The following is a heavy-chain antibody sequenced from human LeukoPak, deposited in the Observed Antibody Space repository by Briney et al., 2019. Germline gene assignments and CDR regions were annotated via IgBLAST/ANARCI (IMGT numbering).Heavy chain of an antibody. CDR3: AKGAKTYYYGSGSYRRDNWFDP. Sequence: TGGSLRLSCAASGFTFSSYGMHWVRQAPGKGLKWVACIRNDGSNKYYADSVKGRFTISRDNSKNTLYLQMNSLRAEDTAVYYCAKGAKTYYYGSGSYRRDNWFDPWGQGTLVTVSS. V-gene: IGHV3-30*02. CDR2: IRNDGSNK. D-gene: IGHD3-10*01. J-gene: IGHJ5*02. CDR1: GFTFSSYG.